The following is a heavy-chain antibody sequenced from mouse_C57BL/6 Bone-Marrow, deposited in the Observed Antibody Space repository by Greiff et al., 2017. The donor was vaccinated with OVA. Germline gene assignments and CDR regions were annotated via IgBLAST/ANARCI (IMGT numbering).Heavy chain of an antibody. CDR3: ARKLDY. Sequence: QVQLQQSGAELARPGASVKLSCKASGYTFTSYGISWVKQRTGQGLEWIGQIYPGDGDTNYNGKFKGKATLTADKSSSTAYMQLSSLTSEDSAVYFCARKLDYWGQGTTLTVSS. CDR2: IYPGDGDT. J-gene: IGHJ2*01. CDR1: GYTFTSYG. V-gene: IGHV1-81*01.